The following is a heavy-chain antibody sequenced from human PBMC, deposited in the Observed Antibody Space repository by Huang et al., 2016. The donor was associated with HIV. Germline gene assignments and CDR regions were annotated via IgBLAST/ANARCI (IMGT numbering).Heavy chain of an antibody. Sequence: DEHLVESGGGLVQPGGSVTITCEVSGFNFKNYWMNWVRQAPGKGREGGSNIRGDGSEKNYVDAVKGRFTIFRDNAKNLLYLQMKSLRAEDTSVYYCATNLQIVVVPPDMGYDAFDMWGQGTMVTVSS. CDR1: GFNFKNYW. CDR3: ATNLQIVVVPPDMGYDAFDM. J-gene: IGHJ3*02. CDR2: IRGDGSEK. D-gene: IGHD2-2*01. V-gene: IGHV3-7*01.